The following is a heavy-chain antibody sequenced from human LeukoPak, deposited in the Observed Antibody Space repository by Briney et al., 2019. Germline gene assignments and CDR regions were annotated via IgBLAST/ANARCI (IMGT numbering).Heavy chain of an antibody. V-gene: IGHV4-39*01. Sequence: PSETLSLTCTVSGGSISSSSYYWGWIRQPPGKGLEWIGSIYYSGSTYYNPSLKSRVTISVDTSKNQFSLKLSSVTAADTAVYYCARQGPFYYDSSGYYYGHYFDYWGQGTLVTVSS. CDR3: ARQGPFYYDSSGYYYGHYFDY. CDR2: IYYSGST. J-gene: IGHJ4*02. D-gene: IGHD3-22*01. CDR1: GGSISSSSYY.